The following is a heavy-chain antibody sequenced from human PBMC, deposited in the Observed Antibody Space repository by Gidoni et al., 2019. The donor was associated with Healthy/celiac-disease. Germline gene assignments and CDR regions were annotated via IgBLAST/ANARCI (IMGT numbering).Heavy chain of an antibody. J-gene: IGHJ3*02. Sequence: QVQLVQSGAEVKKPGASVKVSCKASGYTFTGYYMHWVRQAPGQGLEWMGWINPNSGGTNYAQKFQGRVTMTRDTSISTAYMELSRLRSDDTAVYYCAREGVVTVTTPNDAFDIWGQGTMVTVSS. CDR1: GYTFTGYY. CDR3: AREGVVTVTTPNDAFDI. CDR2: INPNSGGT. D-gene: IGHD4-17*01. V-gene: IGHV1-2*02.